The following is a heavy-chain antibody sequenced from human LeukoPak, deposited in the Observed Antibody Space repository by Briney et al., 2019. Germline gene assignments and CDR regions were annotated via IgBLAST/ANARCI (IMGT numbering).Heavy chain of an antibody. V-gene: IGHV3-23*01. D-gene: IGHD1-26*01. CDR1: GFTFSSHA. CDR2: ISGSGGST. J-gene: IGHJ4*02. CDR3: AKEPYSGSQLLDY. Sequence: GGSLRLSCAASGFTFSSHAVSWVRQAPGKGLEWVSGISGSGGSTNYADSVKGRFTISRDNSKNTLYLQMNSLRAEDTAVYYCAKEPYSGSQLLDYWGQGTLVTVSS.